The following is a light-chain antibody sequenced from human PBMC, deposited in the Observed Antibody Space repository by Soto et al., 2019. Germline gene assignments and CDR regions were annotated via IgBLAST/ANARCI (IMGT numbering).Light chain of an antibody. CDR1: QSILYSPNNKNY. CDR2: SAS. Sequence: DIVMTQSPDSMAVSLGERATINCKSSQSILYSPNNKNYLAWYQQKPGQPPKLPIYSASTRESGVPYRFSGNGSGINFTLTISSVQDEDVSAYYFQQYYDVPQTFGQGTKVEIK. CDR3: QQYYDVPQT. J-gene: IGKJ1*01. V-gene: IGKV4-1*01.